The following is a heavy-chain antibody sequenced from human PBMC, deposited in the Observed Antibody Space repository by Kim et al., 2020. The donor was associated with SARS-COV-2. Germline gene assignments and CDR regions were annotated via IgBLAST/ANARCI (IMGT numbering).Heavy chain of an antibody. V-gene: IGHV3-48*02. CDR1: GFTFSSYS. CDR2: ISSSSSTI. D-gene: IGHD3-9*01. J-gene: IGHJ6*02. CDR3: ARVMGILTGYYYYGMDV. Sequence: GGSLRLYCAASGFTFSSYSMNWVRQAPGKGLEWVSYISSSSSTIYYADSVKGRFTISRDNAKNSLYLQMNSLRDEDTAVYYCARVMGILTGYYYYGMDVWGQGTTVTVSS.